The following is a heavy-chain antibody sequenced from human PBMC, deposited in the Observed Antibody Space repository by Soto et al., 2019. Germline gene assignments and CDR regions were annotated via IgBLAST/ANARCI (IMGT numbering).Heavy chain of an antibody. Sequence: ASVKVSCKASGYAFSNNDISWVRQSTGQGLEWMGWMNPNSGNGGYAQKFQGRVTMTRDTSTSTAYVELSSLASDDTAIYYCARMATSGTLNWFDPWGQGTLVTVSS. J-gene: IGHJ5*02. CDR3: ARMATSGTLNWFDP. V-gene: IGHV1-8*01. CDR1: GYAFSNND. CDR2: MNPNSGNG.